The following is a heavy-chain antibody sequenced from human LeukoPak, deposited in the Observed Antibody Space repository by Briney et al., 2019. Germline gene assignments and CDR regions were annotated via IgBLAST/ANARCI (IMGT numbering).Heavy chain of an antibody. J-gene: IGHJ4*02. D-gene: IGHD3-9*01. Sequence: GGSLRLSCAASGFTFSSYAMSWVRQAPGKGLEWVSAISGSGGSTYYADSVKGRFTISRDNSKNTLYLQMNSLRAEDTAVYYCAKDGVGYYDILTGYPTGRNPVDCWGQGTLVTVSS. CDR2: ISGSGGST. CDR3: AKDGVGYYDILTGYPTGRNPVDC. CDR1: GFTFSSYA. V-gene: IGHV3-23*01.